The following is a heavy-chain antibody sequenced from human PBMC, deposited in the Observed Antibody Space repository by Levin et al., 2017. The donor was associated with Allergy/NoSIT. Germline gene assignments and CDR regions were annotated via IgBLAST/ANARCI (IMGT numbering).Heavy chain of an antibody. J-gene: IGHJ5*02. CDR1: GFTFSSYA. CDR2: ISGSGGST. D-gene: IGHD4-17*01. Sequence: GGSLRLSCAASGFTFSSYAMSWVRQAPGKGLEWVSAISGSGGSTYYADSVKGRFTISRDNSKNTLYLQMNSLRAEDTAVYYCAKFRGDDYDPPDGVNWFDPWGQGTLVTVSS. CDR3: AKFRGDDYDPPDGVNWFDP. V-gene: IGHV3-23*01.